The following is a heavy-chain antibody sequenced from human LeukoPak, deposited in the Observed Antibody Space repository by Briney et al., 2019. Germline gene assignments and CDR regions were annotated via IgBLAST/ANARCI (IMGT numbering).Heavy chain of an antibody. Sequence: SETLSLTCTVSGGSISSYYWSWIRQPPGKGLEWIGYIYYSGSTNYNPSLKSRVTISVDTSKNQFSLKLSSVTAADTAVYYCARHHELVVRGVIYYYGMDVWGKGPRSPSPQ. V-gene: IGHV4-59*08. J-gene: IGHJ6*01. D-gene: IGHD3-10*01. CDR2: IYYSGST. CDR1: GGSISSYY. CDR3: ARHHELVVRGVIYYYGMDV.